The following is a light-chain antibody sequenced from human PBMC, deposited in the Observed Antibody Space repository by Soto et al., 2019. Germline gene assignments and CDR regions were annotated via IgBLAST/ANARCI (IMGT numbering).Light chain of an antibody. CDR3: SSYTSSSTRV. J-gene: IGLJ3*02. CDR1: SSDVGGYNY. CDR2: EVS. Sequence: QSVLTQPASVSGSPGQSITICCTGTSSDVGGYNYVSWYQQHPGKAPKLMIYEVSNRPSGVSNRFSGSKSGNTASLTISGLQAEDEADYYCSSYTSSSTRVFGEGTKLTVL. V-gene: IGLV2-14*01.